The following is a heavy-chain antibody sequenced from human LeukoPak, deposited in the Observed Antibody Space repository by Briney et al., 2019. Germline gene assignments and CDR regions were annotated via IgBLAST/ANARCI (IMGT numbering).Heavy chain of an antibody. CDR1: GGSISSGGYH. Sequence: SETLSLTCTVSGGSISSGGYHWSWIRQHPGKGLEWIGYIYYSGSTYYNPSLKSRVTISVDTSKNQFSLKLSSVTAADTAVYYCARETTAFDNWFDPWGQGTLVTVSS. CDR2: IYYSGST. J-gene: IGHJ5*02. CDR3: ARETTAFDNWFDP. D-gene: IGHD1-7*01. V-gene: IGHV4-31*03.